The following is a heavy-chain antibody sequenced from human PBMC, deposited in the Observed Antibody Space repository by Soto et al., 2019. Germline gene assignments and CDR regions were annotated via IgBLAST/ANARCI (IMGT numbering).Heavy chain of an antibody. CDR2: ISWDGGST. V-gene: IGHV3-43*01. CDR1: GFTFDDYT. D-gene: IGHD3-3*01. Sequence: PGGSLRLSCAASGFTFDDYTMHWVRQAPGKGLEWVSLISWDGGSTYYADSVKGRFTISRDNSKNSLYLQMNSLRTEDTALYYCAKDLGSYYDFWSGDHYYYYGMDVWGQGTTVTVSS. J-gene: IGHJ6*02. CDR3: AKDLGSYYDFWSGDHYYYYGMDV.